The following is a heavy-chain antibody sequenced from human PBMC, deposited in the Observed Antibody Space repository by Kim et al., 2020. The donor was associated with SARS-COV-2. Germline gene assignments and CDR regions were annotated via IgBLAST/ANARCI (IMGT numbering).Heavy chain of an antibody. CDR3: ARDQADLGSSGYGY. D-gene: IGHD3-22*01. J-gene: IGHJ4*02. Sequence: ADSVKGRFTISRDNAKNTLYLRMNSLRAEDTAVYYCARDQADLGSSGYGYWGQGTLVTVSS. V-gene: IGHV3-74*01.